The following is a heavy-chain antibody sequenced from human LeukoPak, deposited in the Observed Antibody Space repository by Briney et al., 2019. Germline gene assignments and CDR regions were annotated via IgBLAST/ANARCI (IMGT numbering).Heavy chain of an antibody. CDR2: IYPGDSDT. V-gene: IGHV5-51*01. J-gene: IGHJ3*02. CDR1: GYSFTSYR. D-gene: IGHD5-24*01. CDR3: ARGRRDGYNYDAFDI. Sequence: GESLKISCKGSGYSFTSYRIGWVRQMPGKGLEWMGIIYPGDSDTRYSPSFQGQVTISADKSISTAYLQWSSLKASDTAMYYCARGRRDGYNYDAFDIWGQGTMVTVSS.